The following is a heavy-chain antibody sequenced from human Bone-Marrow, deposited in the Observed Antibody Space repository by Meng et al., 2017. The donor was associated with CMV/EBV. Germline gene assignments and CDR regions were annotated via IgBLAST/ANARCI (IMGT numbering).Heavy chain of an antibody. V-gene: IGHV4-59*01. CDR1: GGSISSYY. D-gene: IGHD1-26*01. J-gene: IGHJ4*02. Sequence: SEPLSLTCTVSGGSISSYYWSWIRQPPGKGLEWIGYIYYSGSTNYNPSLKSRVTISVDTSKNQFSLKLSPVTAADTAVYYCARASLVGATPFDYWGQGTLVTVSS. CDR2: IYYSGST. CDR3: ARASLVGATPFDY.